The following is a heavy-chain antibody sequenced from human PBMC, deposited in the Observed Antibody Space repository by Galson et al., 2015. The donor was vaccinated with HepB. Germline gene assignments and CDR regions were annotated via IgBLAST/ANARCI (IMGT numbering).Heavy chain of an antibody. Sequence: QSGAEVKKPGESLRISCKGSGYSFTSYWISWVRQMPGKGLEWMGRIDPSDSYTNYSPSFQGHVTISADKSISTAYLQWSSLKASDTAMYYCARSLSLGPNEYYFDYWGQGTLVTVSS. CDR3: ARSLSLGPNEYYFDY. J-gene: IGHJ4*02. V-gene: IGHV5-10-1*01. CDR2: IDPSDSYT. CDR1: GYSFTSYW. D-gene: IGHD1-1*01.